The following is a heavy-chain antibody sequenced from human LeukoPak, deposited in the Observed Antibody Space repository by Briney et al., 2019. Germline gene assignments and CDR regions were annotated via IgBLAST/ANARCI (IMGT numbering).Heavy chain of an antibody. CDR3: AKELDTMFFDY. Sequence: GGSLRLSCATSGFNFDRYTIHWVRHAPGKGLEWVSLAGWAGGTTFYSDSVRGRFTISRDSGRKSVHLQMNSLTTDDTAFYFCAKELDTMFFDYWGQGALVTVSS. CDR1: GFNFDRYT. CDR2: AGWAGGTT. J-gene: IGHJ4*02. D-gene: IGHD3-10*02. V-gene: IGHV3-43*01.